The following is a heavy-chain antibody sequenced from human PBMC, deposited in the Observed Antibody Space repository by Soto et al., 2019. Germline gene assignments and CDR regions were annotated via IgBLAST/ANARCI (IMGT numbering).Heavy chain of an antibody. CDR2: ISYDGSEK. V-gene: IGHV3-30*18. CDR1: GFTFSSYG. Sequence: PGGSLRLSCAASGFTFSSYGMHWVRQAPGKGLEWVAVISYDGSEKYYADSVKGRFTISRDNSKSKMYLQMNSLRAEDTDVYYCTKDLLDNYDSSGYSDYWGQGTLVTV. J-gene: IGHJ4*02. D-gene: IGHD3-22*01. CDR3: TKDLLDNYDSSGYSDY.